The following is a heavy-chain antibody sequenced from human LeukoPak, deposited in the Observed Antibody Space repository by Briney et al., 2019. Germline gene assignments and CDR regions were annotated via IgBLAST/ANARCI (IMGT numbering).Heavy chain of an antibody. CDR1: GGSISSGTYS. D-gene: IGHD4-11*01. CDR2: IFHNGNT. J-gene: IGHJ5*02. Sequence: SETLSLTCAVSGGSISSGTYSWSWIRQPPGKGLEWIGYIFHNGNTHYNPSLKSRVTVSIDKSKNQFSLRLSSVTAADTAVYYCASSNNYVWFDPWGQGALVTVSS. V-gene: IGHV4-30-2*01. CDR3: ASSNNYVWFDP.